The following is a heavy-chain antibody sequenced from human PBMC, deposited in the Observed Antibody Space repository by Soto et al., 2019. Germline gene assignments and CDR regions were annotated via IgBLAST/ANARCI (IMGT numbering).Heavy chain of an antibody. CDR2: IIPILGIA. Sequence: QVQLVQSGAEVKKPGSSVKVSCKASGGTFSSYTISWVRQAPGQGLEWMGRIIPILGIANYAQKFQGRVTITADKCTSTAYMELSSLRSEDTAVYYCASSVPAAMWRDTRWFDPWGQGTLVTVPS. CDR3: ASSVPAAMWRDTRWFDP. V-gene: IGHV1-69*02. CDR1: GGTFSSYT. J-gene: IGHJ5*02. D-gene: IGHD2-2*01.